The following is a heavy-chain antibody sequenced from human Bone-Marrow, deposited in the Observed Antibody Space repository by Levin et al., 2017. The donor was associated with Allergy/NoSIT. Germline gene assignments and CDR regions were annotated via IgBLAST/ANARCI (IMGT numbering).Heavy chain of an antibody. CDR1: GFTFSSYC. CDR2: ISFDVSNN. D-gene: IGHD3-22*01. V-gene: IGHV3-30*18. CDR3: AKGKQFNYYNGMDV. J-gene: IGHJ6*02. Sequence: GESLKISCAASGFTFSSYCMYWVRQAPGKGLEWVAVISFDVSNNHYAASVKGRFTISRDNSKNTLYLQMNSLTPEDTAVYYCAKGKQFNYYNGMDVWGQGTTVTVSS.